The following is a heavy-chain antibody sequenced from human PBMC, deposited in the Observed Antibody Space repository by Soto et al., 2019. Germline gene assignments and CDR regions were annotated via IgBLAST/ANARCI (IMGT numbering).Heavy chain of an antibody. Sequence: QVQLVQSGAEVKKPGSSVTVSCKASGGTFSSYTISWLRQAPGQGLDWMGGFFPIFVTANYAQKFQGRVTITADESTSTAYMELSSLRSEDTAVYYCARGNHRWLQLWYFDLWGRGTLVTVSS. D-gene: IGHD5-12*01. CDR1: GGTFSSYT. J-gene: IGHJ2*01. CDR2: FFPIFVTA. CDR3: ARGNHRWLQLWYFDL. V-gene: IGHV1-69*12.